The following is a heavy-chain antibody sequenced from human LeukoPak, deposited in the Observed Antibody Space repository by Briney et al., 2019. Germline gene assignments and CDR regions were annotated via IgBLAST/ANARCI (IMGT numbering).Heavy chain of an antibody. D-gene: IGHD2-15*01. CDR1: GFTFSDYY. Sequence: GGSLRLSCAASGFTFSDYYMSWIRQAPGKGLEWVSYISSSGSTIYYADSVKGRFTISRDNSKNTLYLQMNSLRAEDTAVYYCAKAPKGIEIGLYYFDYWGQGTLVTVSS. CDR2: ISSSGSTI. J-gene: IGHJ4*02. CDR3: AKAPKGIEIGLYYFDY. V-gene: IGHV3-11*01.